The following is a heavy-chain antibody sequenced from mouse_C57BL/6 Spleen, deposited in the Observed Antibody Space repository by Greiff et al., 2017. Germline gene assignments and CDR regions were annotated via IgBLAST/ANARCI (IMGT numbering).Heavy chain of an antibody. CDR3: ARGITTVVATLHWYFDV. CDR2: ISYDGSN. J-gene: IGHJ1*03. V-gene: IGHV3-6*01. D-gene: IGHD1-1*01. CDR1: GYSITSGYY. Sequence: DVQLQESGPGLVKPSQSLSLTCSVTGYSITSGYYWNWIRQFPGNKLEWMGYISYDGSNNYNPSLKNRISITRYTSKNQFFLKLNSVTTEDTATYYCARGITTVVATLHWYFDVWGTGTTVTVSS.